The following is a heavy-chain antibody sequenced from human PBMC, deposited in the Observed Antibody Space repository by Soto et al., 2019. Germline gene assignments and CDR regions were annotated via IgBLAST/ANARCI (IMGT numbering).Heavy chain of an antibody. J-gene: IGHJ4*02. Sequence: ASVKVSCKASGYTFTGHYLHWVRQAPGRGLEWMGWINPSTGGTNFAQKFQGRVTMTSDTSIRTAYLELSSLRSDDTAVYYCGRYLMCSVGARRFDNWGQGTQVTVSS. D-gene: IGHD1-26*01. CDR1: GYTFTGHY. CDR2: INPSTGGT. V-gene: IGHV1-2*02. CDR3: GRYLMCSVGARRFDN.